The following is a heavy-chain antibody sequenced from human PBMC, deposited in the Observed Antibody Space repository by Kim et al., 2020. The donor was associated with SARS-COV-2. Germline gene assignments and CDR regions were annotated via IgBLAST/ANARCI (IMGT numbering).Heavy chain of an antibody. CDR3: ARGSSGWYVVSGFYFDY. CDR1: VGSISSYY. CDR2: IYTSGST. J-gene: IGHJ4*02. D-gene: IGHD6-19*01. Sequence: SETLSLTCTVSVGSISSYYWSWIRQPAGKGLEWIGRIYTSGSTNYNPSLKSRVTMSVDTSKNQFSLKLSSVTAADKAVYYCARGSSGWYVVSGFYFDYWGQGTRVTVAS. V-gene: IGHV4-4*07.